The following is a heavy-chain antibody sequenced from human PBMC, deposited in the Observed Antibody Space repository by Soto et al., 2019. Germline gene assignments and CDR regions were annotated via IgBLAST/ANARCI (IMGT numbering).Heavy chain of an antibody. CDR3: ARAGVLLWFGNPTSLDP. V-gene: IGHV1-8*01. D-gene: IGHD3-10*01. CDR1: GYTFTSYD. J-gene: IGHJ5*02. Sequence: GASVKVSCKASGYTFTSYDINWVRQATGQGLEWMGWMNPNSGNTGYAQKFQGRVTMTRNTSISTAYMELSSLRSEDTAVYYCARAGVLLWFGNPTSLDPWGQGTLVTVSS. CDR2: MNPNSGNT.